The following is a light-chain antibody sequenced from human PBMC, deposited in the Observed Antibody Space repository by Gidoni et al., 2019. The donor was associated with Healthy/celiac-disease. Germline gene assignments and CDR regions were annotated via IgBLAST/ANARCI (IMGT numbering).Light chain of an antibody. V-gene: IGKV3-20*01. CDR2: AAS. Sequence: EIVLTQSPGTLSLSPGERATLSCRASHSVSSSTLDWYQQKPGQAPRLLIYAASSRATGIPDRFSGSGSGTDFTLTISRLEPEDFAVYYCQKYGSSPPWTFGQGTKVEIK. CDR1: HSVSSST. J-gene: IGKJ1*01. CDR3: QKYGSSPPWT.